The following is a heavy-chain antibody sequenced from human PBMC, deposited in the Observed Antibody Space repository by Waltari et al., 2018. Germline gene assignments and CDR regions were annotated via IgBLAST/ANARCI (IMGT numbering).Heavy chain of an antibody. CDR1: GYSFTSYW. CDR3: ARQASWYQLLYGAGRGNWFDP. J-gene: IGHJ5*02. V-gene: IGHV5-51*01. Sequence: EVQLVQSGAEVKKPGESLKISCKGSGYSFTSYWIGWVRQMPGKGLEWMGIIYPGDSDTRYSPSFQGQVTISADKSISTAYLQWSSLKASDTAMYYCARQASWYQLLYGAGRGNWFDPWGQGTLVTVSS. CDR2: IYPGDSDT. D-gene: IGHD2-2*02.